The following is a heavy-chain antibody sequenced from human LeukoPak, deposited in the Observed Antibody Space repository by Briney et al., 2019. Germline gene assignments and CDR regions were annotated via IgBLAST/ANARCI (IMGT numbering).Heavy chain of an antibody. J-gene: IGHJ3*02. CDR2: ISSSSSTI. CDR1: GFTFSTYS. D-gene: IGHD2-2*01. Sequence: GGPLRLSCAASGFTFSTYSMNWVRQAPGKGLEWVSYISSSSSTIYYADSVKGRFTISRDNAKNSLYLQMNGLRAEDTAVYYCAREQYCSGTSCSDDAFDIWGQGTMVTVSS. CDR3: AREQYCSGTSCSDDAFDI. V-gene: IGHV3-48*01.